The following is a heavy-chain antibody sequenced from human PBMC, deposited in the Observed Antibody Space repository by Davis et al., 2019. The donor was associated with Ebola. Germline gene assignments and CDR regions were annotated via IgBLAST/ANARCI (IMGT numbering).Heavy chain of an antibody. CDR1: GFTFSSYA. J-gene: IGHJ6*04. CDR3: AREAAIQLDLFYYGMDV. Sequence: GGSLRLSCAASGFTFSSYAMHWVRQAPGKGLEWVAVISYDGSNKYYADSVKGRFTISRDNSKNTLYLQMNSLRAEDTALYYCAREAAIQLDLFYYGMDVWGKGTTVTVSS. CDR2: ISYDGSNK. V-gene: IGHV3-30-3*01. D-gene: IGHD5-18*01.